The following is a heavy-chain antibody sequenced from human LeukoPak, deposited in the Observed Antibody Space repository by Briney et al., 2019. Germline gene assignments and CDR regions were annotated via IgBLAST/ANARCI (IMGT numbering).Heavy chain of an antibody. CDR3: AKDHGSLGSGLN. J-gene: IGHJ4*02. CDR2: IKQDGSEK. Sequence: GGSLRLSCAASGFTFSSYWMSWVRQDPGKGLEWVANIKQDGSEKYYVDSVKGRFTISRDNSKNTLYLQMNSLRAEDTAVYYCAKDHGSLGSGLNWGQGTLVTVSS. CDR1: GFTFSSYW. V-gene: IGHV3-7*03. D-gene: IGHD3-10*01.